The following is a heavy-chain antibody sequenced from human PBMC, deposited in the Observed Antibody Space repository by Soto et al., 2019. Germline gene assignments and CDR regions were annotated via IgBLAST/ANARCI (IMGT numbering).Heavy chain of an antibody. CDR2: IYYSGST. CDR3: ARERLGAGKITGFDY. Sequence: SETLSLTCTVSGGSISSYYWSWIRQPPGKGLEWIGYIYYSGSTNYNPSLKSRVTISVETSKNQFSLKLSSVTAADTAVYYWARERLGAGKITGFDYWGQGTLVTVSS. V-gene: IGHV4-59*01. J-gene: IGHJ4*02. D-gene: IGHD6-19*01. CDR1: GGSISSYY.